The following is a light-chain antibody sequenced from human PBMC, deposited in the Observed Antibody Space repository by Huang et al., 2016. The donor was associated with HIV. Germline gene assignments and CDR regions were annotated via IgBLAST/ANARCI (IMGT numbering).Light chain of an antibody. J-gene: IGKJ2*01. Sequence: EIVMTQSPATLSVSPGERATLSCRASQSVSSNVAWDQQKPGQAPRRLIYGASTRATGLPARFSGSGSGTEFTLTISSLQSEDFAVYYCQQYNNWLPYTFGQGTKLEIK. CDR2: GAS. V-gene: IGKV3-15*01. CDR1: QSVSSN. CDR3: QQYNNWLPYT.